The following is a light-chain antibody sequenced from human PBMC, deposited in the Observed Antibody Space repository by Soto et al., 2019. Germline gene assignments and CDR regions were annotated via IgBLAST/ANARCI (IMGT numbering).Light chain of an antibody. CDR2: GAS. J-gene: IGKJ5*01. CDR1: QSVTTR. V-gene: IGKV3-20*01. CDR3: QQYGGSPIT. Sequence: IVLTQSPGTLSLSPGERFTLSCRASQSVTTRLAWYQHKPGQAPTLLMSGASNRASGVPVRFSGSGSGTDFTLTITRLEPEDFALYYCQQYGGSPITFGLGTRREIK.